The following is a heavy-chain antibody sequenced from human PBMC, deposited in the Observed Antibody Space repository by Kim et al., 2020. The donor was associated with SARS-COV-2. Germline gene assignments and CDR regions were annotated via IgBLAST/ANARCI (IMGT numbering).Heavy chain of an antibody. CDR3: ASAFQGNYY. J-gene: IGHJ4*02. Sequence: GREKSYVCSLRGRFTISRDNAKNSLYLQMNGLRAEDTAVYYCASAFQGNYYWGQGTLVTVTS. D-gene: IGHD3-3*02. CDR2: GREK. V-gene: IGHV3-7*03.